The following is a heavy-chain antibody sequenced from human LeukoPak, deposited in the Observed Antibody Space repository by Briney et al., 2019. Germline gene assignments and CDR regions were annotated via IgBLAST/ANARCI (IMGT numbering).Heavy chain of an antibody. D-gene: IGHD2-2*01. CDR3: AKRYCSSTTCYDDRGAFDY. CDR1: GGSITSSSYY. CDR2: IYYSGDT. V-gene: IGHV4-39*07. J-gene: IGHJ4*02. Sequence: SETLSLTCSVSGGSITSSSYYWGWIRQPPGKGLEWIGSIYYSGDTYYNPSLKSRVTISVDTSKNQFSLKLSSVTAADTAVYYCAKRYCSSTTCYDDRGAFDYWGQGTLVTVSS.